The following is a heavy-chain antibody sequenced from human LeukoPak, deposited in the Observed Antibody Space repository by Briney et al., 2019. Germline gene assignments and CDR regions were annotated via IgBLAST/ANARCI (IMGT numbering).Heavy chain of an antibody. V-gene: IGHV3-30-3*01. D-gene: IGHD3-10*01. CDR3: ARSYGSANCALDY. CDR1: GFTFFTYS. CDR2: ISYDGSNT. Sequence: GGSLRLSCTASGFTFFTYSMHWVRQAPGKGLEWVALISYDGSNTYHADSVKGRFTISRDDSKNTLYLQMNNLRPEDTAVYYCARSYGSANCALDYWGQGTLVTVSS. J-gene: IGHJ4*02.